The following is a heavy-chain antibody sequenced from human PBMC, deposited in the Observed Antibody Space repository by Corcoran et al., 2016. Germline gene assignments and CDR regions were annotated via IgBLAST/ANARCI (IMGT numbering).Heavy chain of an antibody. J-gene: IGHJ5*02. Sequence: QITLKESGPTLVKPTQTLTLTCTFSGFSLSTSGVGVGWIRQPPGKALEWLALIYWDDDKRYSPSLRSRLTITKDTSKNQVVLTMTNMDPVETATYYCAHRRGGGRFDPWGQGTLVTVSS. D-gene: IGHD3-16*01. CDR3: AHRRGGGRFDP. V-gene: IGHV2-5*02. CDR1: GFSLSTSGVG. CDR2: IYWDDDK.